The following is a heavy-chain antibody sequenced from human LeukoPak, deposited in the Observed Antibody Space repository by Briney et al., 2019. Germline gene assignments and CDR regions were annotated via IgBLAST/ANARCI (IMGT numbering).Heavy chain of an antibody. CDR3: ARDMWSDSSGYYDY. J-gene: IGHJ4*02. Sequence: PGRSLRLSCAASGFTFSSYAMHWVRQAPGKGLEWVAVISYDGSNKYYADSVKGRFTISRDNSKNTLYLQMNSLRAEDTAVYYCARDMWSDSSGYYDYWAREPWSPSPQ. D-gene: IGHD3-22*01. CDR1: GFTFSSYA. CDR2: ISYDGSNK. V-gene: IGHV3-30*04.